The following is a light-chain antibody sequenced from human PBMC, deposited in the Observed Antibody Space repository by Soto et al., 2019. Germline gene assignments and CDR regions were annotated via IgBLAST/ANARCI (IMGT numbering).Light chain of an antibody. V-gene: IGLV4-69*01. CDR1: SRHSSYA. J-gene: IGLJ3*02. CDR2: VNSDGRH. Sequence: QLVLTQSPSASASLGASVKLTCTLSSRHSSYAIAWHQQQPEKGPRYLMKVNSDGRHTKGDEIPDRFSGSSSGTERYLTISSLQSEDEADYYCQTWGAGILVFGGGTKLTVL. CDR3: QTWGAGILV.